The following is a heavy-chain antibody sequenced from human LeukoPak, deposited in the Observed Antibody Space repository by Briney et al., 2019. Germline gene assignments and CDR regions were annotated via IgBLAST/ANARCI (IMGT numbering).Heavy chain of an antibody. CDR1: GYRFNAYW. CDR3: ARPNITSYYDSRGYDAFDV. CDR2: IYPDDSDT. J-gene: IGHJ3*01. V-gene: IGHV5-51*01. Sequence: GESLKISCKGSGYRFNAYWIAWVRQMPGEGLEWMGIIYPDDSDTRSSPSFQGQVTISADKSVRTAYLQWSSLKASDTGMYYCARPNITSYYDSRGYDAFDVWGQGTMVAVSS. D-gene: IGHD3-22*01.